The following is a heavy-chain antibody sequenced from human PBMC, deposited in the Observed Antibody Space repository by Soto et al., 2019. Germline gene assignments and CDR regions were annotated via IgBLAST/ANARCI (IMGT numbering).Heavy chain of an antibody. CDR1: GFTFSRYA. Sequence: EVQLLESGGGLVQPGGSLRLSCAASGFTFSRYAMTWVRQAPGKGLEWVSSISGTGGSTYYAESVKGRFTISRDNSKNTLCLQMNKLRAEDTALYYCAKVAVVVVVNYYYMDVWGKGTTVTVSS. CDR3: AKVAVVVVVNYYYMDV. J-gene: IGHJ6*03. D-gene: IGHD2-15*01. V-gene: IGHV3-23*01. CDR2: ISGTGGST.